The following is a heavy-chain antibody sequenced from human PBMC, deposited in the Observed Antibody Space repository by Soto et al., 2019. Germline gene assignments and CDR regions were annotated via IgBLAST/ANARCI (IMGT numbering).Heavy chain of an antibody. V-gene: IGHV1-69*02. D-gene: IGHD5-12*01. CDR2: IIPILGIA. CDR1: GGTFSSYT. J-gene: IGHJ6*03. CDR3: ASSSGYAYYYYYMDV. Sequence: ASVKVSCKASGGTFSSYTISWVRQAPGQGLEWMGRIIPILGIANYAQKFQGRVTITADKSTSTAYMELSSLRSEDTAVYYCASSSGYAYYYYYMDVWGKGTTVTVSS.